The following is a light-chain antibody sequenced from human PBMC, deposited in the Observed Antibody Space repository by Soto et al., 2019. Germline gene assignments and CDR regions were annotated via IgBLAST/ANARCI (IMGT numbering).Light chain of an antibody. J-gene: IGLJ1*01. CDR1: SSDVGGYNY. CDR3: SSYTSSSTRV. CDR2: DVS. Sequence: QSALTQPASVSGSPGQSITISCTGTSSDVGGYNYVSWYQQHPGKAPKLMIHDVSNRPSGVSNRFSGSKSGNTASLTISGLRAEDEADYYCSSYTSSSTRVFGTGTKLTVL. V-gene: IGLV2-14*01.